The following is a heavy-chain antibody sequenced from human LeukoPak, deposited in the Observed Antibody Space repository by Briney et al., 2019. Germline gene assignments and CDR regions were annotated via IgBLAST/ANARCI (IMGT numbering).Heavy chain of an antibody. D-gene: IGHD5-18*01. CDR3: ARENGYSYGYPVCFDY. V-gene: IGHV3-11*04. Sequence: GGSLRLSCAASGFTFSDYYMSWIRQAPGKGLEWVSYISSSGSTIYYADSVKGRFTISRDNAKNSLYLQMNSLRAEDTAVYYCARENGYSYGYPVCFDYWGQGTLVTVSS. J-gene: IGHJ4*02. CDR2: ISSSGSTI. CDR1: GFTFSDYY.